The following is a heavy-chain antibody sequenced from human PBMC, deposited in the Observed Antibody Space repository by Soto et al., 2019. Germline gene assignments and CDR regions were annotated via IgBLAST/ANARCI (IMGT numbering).Heavy chain of an antibody. Sequence: GGSLRLSCAASGFTFSDYYMSWIRQAPGKGLEWVSYISSSGSTIYYADSVKGRFTISRDNAKNSLYLQMNSLRAEDTAVYYCARVRVGGSGNVRFDAFDIWGQGTMVTVSS. J-gene: IGHJ3*02. CDR2: ISSSGSTI. CDR3: ARVRVGGSGNVRFDAFDI. V-gene: IGHV3-11*01. D-gene: IGHD3-10*01. CDR1: GFTFSDYY.